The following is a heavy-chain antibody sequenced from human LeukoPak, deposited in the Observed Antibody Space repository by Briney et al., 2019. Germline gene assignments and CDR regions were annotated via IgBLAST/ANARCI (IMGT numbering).Heavy chain of an antibody. CDR3: ARSVGATKIPVRFDY. CDR1: GHTFTNYY. J-gene: IGHJ4*02. D-gene: IGHD1-26*01. Sequence: VASVKVSCKASGHTFTNYYLHWVRQDPGKGLEWMGMINPGGGTTTYAQKFQGRVTMTRDTSTSTVYMALSALRSEDRAVFYCARSVGATKIPVRFDYWGQGTLVTVS. V-gene: IGHV1-46*01. CDR2: INPGGGTT.